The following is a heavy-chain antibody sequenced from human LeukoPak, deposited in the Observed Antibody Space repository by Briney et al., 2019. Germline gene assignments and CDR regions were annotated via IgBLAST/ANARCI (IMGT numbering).Heavy chain of an antibody. V-gene: IGHV4-39*01. Sequence: SETLSLTCAVSGDSISTTNYYWGWIRQPPGKGLEWIGIIYYSGITHYNPSLKSRVTILVDTSKNQFSLKLSSVTDADTAVYYCARGVQGGRIYYYYGMDVWGQGTTVTVSS. CDR2: IYYSGIT. J-gene: IGHJ6*02. CDR3: ARGVQGGRIYYYYGMDV. D-gene: IGHD2-15*01. CDR1: GDSISTTNYY.